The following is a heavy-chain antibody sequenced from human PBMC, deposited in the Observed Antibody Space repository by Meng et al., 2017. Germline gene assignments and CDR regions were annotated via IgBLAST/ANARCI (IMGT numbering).Heavy chain of an antibody. CDR3: APFYAFWCVNYFDY. V-gene: IGHV3-48*03. CDR2: ISSSGSTI. D-gene: IGHD3-3*01. J-gene: IGHJ4*02. CDR1: GFTFSSCE. Sequence: GASLNVCCAASGFTFSSCEMNWVRQAPGKRLEWVSYISSSGSTIYYADPVRGRFTTSRDNAKNSLYLQMNSLRAEDASVYYCAPFYAFWCVNYFDYWGQGTLVTVSS.